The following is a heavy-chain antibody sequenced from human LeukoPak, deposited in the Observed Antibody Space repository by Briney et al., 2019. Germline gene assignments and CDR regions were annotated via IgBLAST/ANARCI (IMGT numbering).Heavy chain of an antibody. D-gene: IGHD3-10*01. Sequence: GASVKVSCKASGYTFTSYDISWVRQATGQGLEWMGWMNPNSGNTGYAQKFQGRVTMTRNTSISTAYMELSSLRSEDTAVYYCARGVGTKLLWFGESSHIDYWGQGTLVTVSS. CDR3: ARGVGTKLLWFGESSHIDY. J-gene: IGHJ4*02. CDR1: GYTFTSYD. CDR2: MNPNSGNT. V-gene: IGHV1-8*01.